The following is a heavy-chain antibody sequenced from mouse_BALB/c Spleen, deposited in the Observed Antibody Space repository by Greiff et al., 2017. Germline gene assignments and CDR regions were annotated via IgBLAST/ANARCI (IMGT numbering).Heavy chain of an antibody. CDR3: VSTMITTAYYAMDY. D-gene: IGHD2-4*01. CDR1: GFSLTSYD. J-gene: IGHJ4*01. CDR2: IWTGGGT. Sequence: VQLVESGPGLVAPSQSLSITCTVSGFSLTSYDISWIRQPPGKGLEWLGVIWTGGGTNYNSAFMSRLSISKDNSKSQVFLKMNSLQTDDTAIYYCVSTMITTAYYAMDYWGQGTSVTVSS. V-gene: IGHV2-9-2*01.